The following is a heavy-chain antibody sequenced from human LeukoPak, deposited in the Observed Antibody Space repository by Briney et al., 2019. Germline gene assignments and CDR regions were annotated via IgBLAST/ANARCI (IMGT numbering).Heavy chain of an antibody. V-gene: IGHV5-51*01. CDR3: ARGYSSSWPSDY. CDR1: GYSFTSYW. Sequence: GESLKISCKGSGYSFTSYWIGWVRQMPGKGLEWMGIIYPGDSDTRYSPSFQGQVTISADKSTSTAYMELSSLRSEDTAVYYCARGYSSSWPSDYWGQGTLVTVSS. J-gene: IGHJ4*02. CDR2: IYPGDSDT. D-gene: IGHD6-13*01.